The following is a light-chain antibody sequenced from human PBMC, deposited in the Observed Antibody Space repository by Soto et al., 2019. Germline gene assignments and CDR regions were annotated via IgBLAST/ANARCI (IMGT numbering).Light chain of an antibody. CDR1: SSDVGGYNY. CDR2: EVT. V-gene: IGLV2-14*01. CDR3: ASFTSTGTQV. Sequence: QSALTQPASVSGSPVQSITISFTGSSSDVGGYNYVSWYQQHPGKVPKLMIYEVTNRPSGVSIRFSGSKSGNTASLTISGLWAEDEADYFCASFTSTGTQVLGPGTKVTVL. J-gene: IGLJ1*01.